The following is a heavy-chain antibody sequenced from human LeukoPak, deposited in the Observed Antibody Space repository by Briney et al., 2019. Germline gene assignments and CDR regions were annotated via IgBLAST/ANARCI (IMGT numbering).Heavy chain of an antibody. J-gene: IGHJ4*02. CDR2: ISYDGSNK. D-gene: IGHD5-18*01. CDR1: GFTFSSYA. V-gene: IGHV3-30*01. CDR3: ACGYSYGYYSTFDY. Sequence: GGSLRLSCAASGFTFSSYAMHWVRQAPGKGLEWVAVISYDGSNKYYADSVKGRFTIPRDNSKNTLYLQMNSLRAEDTAVYYYACGYSYGYYSTFDYWGQGTLVTVSS.